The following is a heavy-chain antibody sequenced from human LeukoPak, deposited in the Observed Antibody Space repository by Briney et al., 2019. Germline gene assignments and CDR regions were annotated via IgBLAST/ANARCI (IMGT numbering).Heavy chain of an antibody. CDR1: GGSISSYY. CDR2: IYYSGST. Sequence: SETLSLTCTVAGGSISSYYWSWIRQPPGKGLEWIGYIYYSGSTNYNPSLKSRVTISVDTSKNQFSLKLSSVTAADTAVYYCARGPRYGSGSYHNFDYWGQGTLVTVSS. J-gene: IGHJ4*02. CDR3: ARGPRYGSGSYHNFDY. V-gene: IGHV4-59*01. D-gene: IGHD3-10*01.